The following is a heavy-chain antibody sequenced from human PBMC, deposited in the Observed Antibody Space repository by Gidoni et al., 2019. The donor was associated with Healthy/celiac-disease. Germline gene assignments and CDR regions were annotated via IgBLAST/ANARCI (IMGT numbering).Heavy chain of an antibody. CDR2: IYHSGST. V-gene: IGHV4-30-2*01. CDR1: GGSISSGGYS. Sequence: QLQLQESGSGLVKPSQPLSLPCAVHGGSISSGGYSWSWIRQPPGKGLEWIGYIYHSGSTYYNPSLKSRVTISVDRSKNQFSLKLSSVTAADTAVYYCARVVHDGALDIWGQGTMVTVSS. J-gene: IGHJ3*02. D-gene: IGHD1-26*01. CDR3: ARVVHDGALDI.